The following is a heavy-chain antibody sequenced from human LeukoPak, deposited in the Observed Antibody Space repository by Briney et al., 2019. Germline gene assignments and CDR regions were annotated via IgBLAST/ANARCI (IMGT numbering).Heavy chain of an antibody. CDR1: GFPFSDFS. J-gene: IGHJ4*02. D-gene: IGHD1-26*01. V-gene: IGHV3-23*01. CDR2: TNSGGTST. CDR3: AKCPSGGCRGYFDY. Sequence: GGSLRLSCATSGFPFSDFSMSWVRQAPGKGLEWISTTNSGGTSTYYAESVKGRFTISRDNSKNTLYLQMSSLRVEDTAVYYCAKCPSGGCRGYFDYWGQGTLVTVSS.